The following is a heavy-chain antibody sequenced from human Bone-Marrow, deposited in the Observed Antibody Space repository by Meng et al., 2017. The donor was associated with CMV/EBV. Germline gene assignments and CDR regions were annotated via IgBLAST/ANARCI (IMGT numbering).Heavy chain of an antibody. CDR1: GFTFSSYG. D-gene: IGHD4-23*01. CDR2: IWYDGSNK. J-gene: IGHJ2*01. V-gene: IGHV3-33*06. CDR3: AKDYGGHENWYFDL. Sequence: GESLKISCAASGFTFSSYGMHWVRQAPGKGLEWVAVIWYDGSNKYYADSVKGRFTISRDNSKNTLYLQMNSLRAEDTAVYYCAKDYGGHENWYFDLWGRGTLVNVAS.